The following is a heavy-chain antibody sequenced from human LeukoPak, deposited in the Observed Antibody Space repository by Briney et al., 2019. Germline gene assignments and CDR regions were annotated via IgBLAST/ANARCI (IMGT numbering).Heavy chain of an antibody. CDR1: GGSFSGYY. D-gene: IGHD1-26*01. J-gene: IGHJ4*02. CDR3: ARGEWELTDY. V-gene: IGHV4-34*01. CDR2: INHSGST. Sequence: PSETLPLTCAVYGGSFSGYYWSWIRQPPGKGLEWIGEINHSGSTNYNPSLKSRVTISVDTSKNQFSLKLSSVTAADTAVYYCARGEWELTDYWGQGTLVTVSS.